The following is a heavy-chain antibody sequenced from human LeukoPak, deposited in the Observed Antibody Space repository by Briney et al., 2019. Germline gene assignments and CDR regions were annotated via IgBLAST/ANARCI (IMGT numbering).Heavy chain of an antibody. CDR3: ARDFDYGDYIDF. V-gene: IGHV3-48*04. CDR2: ISSGGLTI. D-gene: IGHD4/OR15-4a*01. Sequence: GGSLRRSCVASGFTFSTYTFNWVRQAPGKGLEWLSYISSGGLTIFYADSVKGRFTISRDNTKNAIYLDMTNLRAEDTAVYYCARDFDYGDYIDFWGQGTLVAVSS. J-gene: IGHJ4*02. CDR1: GFTFSTYT.